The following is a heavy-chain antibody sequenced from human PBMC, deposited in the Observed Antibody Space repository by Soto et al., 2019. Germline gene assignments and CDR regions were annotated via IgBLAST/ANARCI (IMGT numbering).Heavy chain of an antibody. Sequence: PGGALRLSCAPPGFTFSNYPMNSVRQDPGKGLEWVSSISGSGRNTYYADSVKGRLTISRDSSKNTLYLQMNSLRVEDTGVYYCAKDLNGSGSFTSYYHYGMDVWGQGTTVTVS. V-gene: IGHV3-23*01. D-gene: IGHD3-10*01. CDR1: GFTFSNYP. J-gene: IGHJ6*02. CDR2: ISGSGRNT. CDR3: AKDLNGSGSFTSYYHYGMDV.